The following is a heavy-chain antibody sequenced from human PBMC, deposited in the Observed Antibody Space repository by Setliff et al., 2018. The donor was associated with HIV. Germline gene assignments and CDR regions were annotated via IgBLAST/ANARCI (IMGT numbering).Heavy chain of an antibody. J-gene: IGHJ6*03. Sequence: SETLSLTCTVSGGSISNYYWSWIRQPPGKGLEWIGYIYYSGSTNYNPSLKNRVTISIDTSKNQFSLKLSSVTAADTAVYYCARQHYYVSSGRNLMDVWGKGTTVTVSS. CDR2: IYYSGST. D-gene: IGHD3-22*01. V-gene: IGHV4-59*08. CDR3: ARQHYYVSSGRNLMDV. CDR1: GGSISNYY.